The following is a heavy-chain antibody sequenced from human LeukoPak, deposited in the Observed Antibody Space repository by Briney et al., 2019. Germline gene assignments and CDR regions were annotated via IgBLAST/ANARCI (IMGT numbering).Heavy chain of an antibody. CDR3: AKDPTTVTTSEYFDY. D-gene: IGHD4-11*01. CDR1: GFTFSSYA. V-gene: IGHV3-23*01. J-gene: IGHJ4*02. Sequence: AGGSLRLSCAASGFTFSSYAMSWVRQASGKGLEWVSAISGSGGSTYYADSVKGRFTISRDNSKNTLYLQMNSLRAEDTAVYYCAKDPTTVTTSEYFDYWGQGTLVTVSS. CDR2: ISGSGGST.